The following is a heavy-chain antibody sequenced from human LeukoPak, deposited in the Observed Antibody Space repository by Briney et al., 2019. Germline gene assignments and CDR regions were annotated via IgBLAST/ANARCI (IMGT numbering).Heavy chain of an antibody. V-gene: IGHV4-34*01. CDR3: ARVATHRPFDY. D-gene: IGHD5-12*01. CDR1: GGSFGGYY. Sequence: SETLSLTCAVYGGSFGGYYWSWIRQPPGKGLEWIGEINHSGSTNYNPSLKSRVTISVDTSKNQFSLKLSSVTAADTAAYYCARVATHRPFDYWGQGTLVTVSS. CDR2: INHSGST. J-gene: IGHJ4*02.